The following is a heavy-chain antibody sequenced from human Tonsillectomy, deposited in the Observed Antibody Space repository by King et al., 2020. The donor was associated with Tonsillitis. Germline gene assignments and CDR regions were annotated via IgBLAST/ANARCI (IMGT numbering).Heavy chain of an antibody. CDR2: ITPDGSGA. CDR3: AKDSNVCVIDS. D-gene: IGHD2-8*01. CDR1: GFTFSAYW. Sequence: VQLVESGGALVQPGGSLRLSCSASGFTFSAYWMHWVRQAPGKGLVWVARITPDGSGAVYADSVKGRITISRDNAKNTVFLHMNSLTVEDTAVYYCAKDSNVCVIDSWGQGTLVTVSS. J-gene: IGHJ4*02. V-gene: IGHV3-74*03.